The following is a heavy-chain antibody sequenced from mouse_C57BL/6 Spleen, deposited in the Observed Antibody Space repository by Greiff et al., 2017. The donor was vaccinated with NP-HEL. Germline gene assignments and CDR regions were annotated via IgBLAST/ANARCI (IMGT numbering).Heavy chain of an antibody. D-gene: IGHD1-1*01. J-gene: IGHJ3*01. V-gene: IGHV1-50*01. Sequence: QVQLQQPGAELVKPGASVKLSCKASGYTFTSYWMQWVKQRPGQGLEWIGEIDPSDSYTNYNQKFKGKATLTVDTSSSTAYMQLSSLTSEDSAVYYCAISGGSKPFAYWGQGTLVTVSA. CDR3: AISGGSKPFAY. CDR2: IDPSDSYT. CDR1: GYTFTSYW.